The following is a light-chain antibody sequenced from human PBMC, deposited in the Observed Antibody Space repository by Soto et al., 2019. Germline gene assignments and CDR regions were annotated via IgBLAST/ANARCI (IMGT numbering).Light chain of an antibody. V-gene: IGLV2-8*01. CDR1: SSDVGAYNY. J-gene: IGLJ2*01. Sequence: QSVLTQPPSASGSPGQSVTISCTGTSSDVGAYNYVSWYQQHPGKAPKLMIYDVTTRPSGVPDRFSGSKSGNTASLTVSWLQAEDEADYFCSSYTGSDNLVFGGGTKLTVL. CDR3: SSYTGSDNLV. CDR2: DVT.